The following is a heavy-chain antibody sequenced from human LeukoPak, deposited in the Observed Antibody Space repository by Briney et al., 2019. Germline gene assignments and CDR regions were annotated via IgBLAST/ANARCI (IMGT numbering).Heavy chain of an antibody. CDR3: AKPYYYDSTGYEYYYYGMDV. V-gene: IGHV3-23*01. D-gene: IGHD3-22*01. CDR2: ISRSGGST. CDR1: GFTCSRYA. Sequence: GGSLRLSCAGSGFTCSRYAMSWVRQAPGKGLEWVSAISRSGGSTYYADSVKGRSTISRDNSKNTLYLQMSSLRAEDTAIYYCAKPYYYDSTGYEYYYYGMDVWGQGTTVTVSS. J-gene: IGHJ6*02.